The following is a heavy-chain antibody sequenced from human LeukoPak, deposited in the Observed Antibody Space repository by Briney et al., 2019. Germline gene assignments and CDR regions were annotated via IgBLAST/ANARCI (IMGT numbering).Heavy chain of an antibody. V-gene: IGHV3-30*18. CDR1: GFTFSSYG. CDR3: AETPILTVDYFDY. Sequence: GGSLRLSCAASGFTFSSYGMHRVRQAPGKGLEWGAVISYDGSNKYYADSVKGGFTISRDNSKNTLYLQMNSLRAEDTAVYYCAETPILTVDYFDYWGQGTLVTVSS. CDR2: ISYDGSNK. J-gene: IGHJ4*02. D-gene: IGHD3-9*01.